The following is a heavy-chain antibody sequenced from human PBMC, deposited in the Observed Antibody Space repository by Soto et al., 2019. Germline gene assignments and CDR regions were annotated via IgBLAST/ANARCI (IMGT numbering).Heavy chain of an antibody. D-gene: IGHD2-15*01. Sequence: PSETLSLTCTVSGGSISSSSYYWGWLRQPPGKGLEWIGSIYYSGSTYYNPSLKSRVTISVDTSKNQFSLKLSSVTAADTAVYYYARHWVAYNWFDPWGQGTLVTVSS. V-gene: IGHV4-39*01. CDR3: ARHWVAYNWFDP. CDR2: IYYSGST. CDR1: GGSISSSSYY. J-gene: IGHJ5*02.